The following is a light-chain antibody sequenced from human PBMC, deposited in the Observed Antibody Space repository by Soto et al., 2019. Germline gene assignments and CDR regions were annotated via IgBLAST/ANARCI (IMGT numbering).Light chain of an antibody. J-gene: IGKJ1*01. Sequence: EXVLTQSPGTLSLSPGERATLSCRASQSVSSSYLAWYQQKPGQAPRLLIYGASSRATGIPDRFSGSGSGTDFTLTISRLEPEDFAVYYCQQYGSSPQTFGQGTKVEIK. V-gene: IGKV3-20*01. CDR3: QQYGSSPQT. CDR1: QSVSSSY. CDR2: GAS.